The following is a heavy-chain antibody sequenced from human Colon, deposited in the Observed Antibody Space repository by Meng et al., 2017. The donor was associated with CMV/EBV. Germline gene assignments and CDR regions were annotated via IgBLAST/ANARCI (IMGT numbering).Heavy chain of an antibody. J-gene: IGHJ6*02. D-gene: IGHD5-18*01. CDR3: VRDTAGAGMDI. CDR2: IYSGGST. V-gene: IGHV3-53*01. Sequence: GESLKISCAASGFTFSYYSMNWVRQAPGKGLEWVSIIYSGGSTAYADSVKGRFTISRDTSKNTVYLQMSSLSAEDTGVYYCVRDTAGAGMDIWGQGTTVTVSS. CDR1: GFTFSYYS.